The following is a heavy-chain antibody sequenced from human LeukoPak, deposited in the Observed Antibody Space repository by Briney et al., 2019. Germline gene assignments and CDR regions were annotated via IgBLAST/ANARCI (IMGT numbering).Heavy chain of an antibody. Sequence: GASVKVSCKASGYTFTSYAMHWVRQAPGQRLEWMGWINAGNGNTKYSQKFQGRVTITRDTSASTAYMELSSLRSEDTAVYYCARGRSFGPYSSSWYPPLSGVQHWGQGTLVTVSS. V-gene: IGHV1-3*01. CDR3: ARGRSFGPYSSSWYPPLSGVQH. CDR1: GYTFTSYA. D-gene: IGHD6-13*01. J-gene: IGHJ1*01. CDR2: INAGNGNT.